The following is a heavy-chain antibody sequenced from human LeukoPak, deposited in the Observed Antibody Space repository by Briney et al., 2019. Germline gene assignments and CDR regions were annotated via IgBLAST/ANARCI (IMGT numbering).Heavy chain of an antibody. V-gene: IGHV3-21*01. CDR3: ARDQMDYGDYGSDAFDI. CDR1: GFTFSSYS. D-gene: IGHD4-17*01. J-gene: IGHJ3*02. CDR2: ISSSSSYI. Sequence: GGSLRLSCAASGFTFSSYSMNWVRQAPGKGLEWVSSISSSSSYIYYADSVKGRFTIPRDNAKNSLYLQMNSLRAEDTAVYYCARDQMDYGDYGSDAFDIWGQGTMVTVSS.